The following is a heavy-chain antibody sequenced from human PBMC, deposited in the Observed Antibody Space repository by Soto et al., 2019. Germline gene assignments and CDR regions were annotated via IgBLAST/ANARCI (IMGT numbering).Heavy chain of an antibody. D-gene: IGHD2-15*01. J-gene: IGHJ4*02. V-gene: IGHV1-69*01. CDR2: IVPLSDRT. CDR1: GETLNSNP. Sequence: QVQLVKSGAEVKKPGSSLKVSCKVFGETLNSNPIGWVRQAPGQGLEWVGGIVPLSDRTNYAQELQGRVTVTADGSTSTVYMELSNLKSDDTAVYYCARKSGRDCHSGGGCFSLDVWGQGSPITVSS. CDR3: ARKSGRDCHSGGGCFSLDV.